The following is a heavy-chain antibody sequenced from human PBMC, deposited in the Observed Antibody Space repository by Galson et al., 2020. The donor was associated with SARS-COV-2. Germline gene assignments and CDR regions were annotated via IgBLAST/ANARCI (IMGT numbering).Heavy chain of an antibody. D-gene: IGHD3-10*01. CDR1: GFTFSSYA. Sequence: GESLKISCAASGFTFSSYAMHWVRQAPGKGLEYVSGISSNGGSTYYANSVKGRFTIFRDNSKNTLYLQMGSLRAEDMAVYYCATCTYHYNLVPFFEYWGQGTLVTVSS. CDR3: ATCTYHYNLVPFFEY. V-gene: IGHV3-64*01. J-gene: IGHJ4*02. CDR2: ISSNGGST.